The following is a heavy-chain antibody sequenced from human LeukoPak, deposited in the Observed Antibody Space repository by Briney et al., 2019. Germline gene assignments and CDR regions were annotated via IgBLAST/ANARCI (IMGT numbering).Heavy chain of an antibody. CDR1: VGSFSGYY. D-gene: IGHD3-22*01. CDR2: INHSGST. V-gene: IGHV4-34*01. J-gene: IGHJ4*02. Sequence: SETLSLTCAVYVGSFSGYYWSWIRQPPGKGLEWIGEINHSGSTNYNPSLKSRVTIPVDTPRNQFSLKLSSVTAADTAVYYCARAYYYDSSGYYYFDYWGQGTLVTVSS. CDR3: ARAYYYDSSGYYYFDY.